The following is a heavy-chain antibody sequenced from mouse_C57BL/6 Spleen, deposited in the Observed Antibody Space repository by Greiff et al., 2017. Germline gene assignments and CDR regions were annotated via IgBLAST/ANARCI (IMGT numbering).Heavy chain of an antibody. CDR2: IYPGDGDT. J-gene: IGHJ1*03. Sequence: VQLQQSGAELVQPGASVKISCKASGYAFSSYWLNWVKQRPGKGLEWIGQIYPGDGDTNYNGKFKGKATLTADKSSSTAYMQLSSLTSEDSAVYFCAHTVVATCWYFDVWGTGTTVTVSS. CDR3: AHTVVATCWYFDV. V-gene: IGHV1-80*01. CDR1: GYAFSSYW. D-gene: IGHD1-1*01.